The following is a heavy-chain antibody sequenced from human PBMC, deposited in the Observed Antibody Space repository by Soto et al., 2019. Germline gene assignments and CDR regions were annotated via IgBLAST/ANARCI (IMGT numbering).Heavy chain of an antibody. CDR2: IYPRDSDV. V-gene: IGHV5-51*01. J-gene: IGHJ4*02. D-gene: IGHD6-19*01. Sequence: GESLKISSKVFGDSFTGFWVGWVRQVPGKGLEWVASIYPRDSDVRYNPSFQGQVTISADRSTTTAYLQWSSLKASDTAIYYCARQHPLDSRVWYDWGQGTLVTVSS. CDR1: GDSFTGFW. CDR3: ARQHPLDSRVWYD.